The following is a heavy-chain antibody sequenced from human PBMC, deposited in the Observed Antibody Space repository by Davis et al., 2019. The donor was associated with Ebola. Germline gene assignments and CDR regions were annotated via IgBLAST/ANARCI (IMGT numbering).Heavy chain of an antibody. CDR2: ISSSGSTI. V-gene: IGHV3-48*03. J-gene: IGHJ4*02. CDR1: GFTFSSYE. D-gene: IGHD3-16*02. Sequence: GGSLRLSCAASGFTFSSYEMNWVRQAPGKGLEWDSYISSSGSTIYYADSVKGRFTISRDNAKNSLYLQMNSLKTEDTAVYYCASPMITFGGVIVIWGQGTLVTVSS. CDR3: ASPMITFGGVIVI.